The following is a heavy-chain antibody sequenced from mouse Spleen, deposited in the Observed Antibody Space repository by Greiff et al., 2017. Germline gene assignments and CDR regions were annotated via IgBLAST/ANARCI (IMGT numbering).Heavy chain of an antibody. D-gene: IGHD2-3*01. V-gene: IGHV3-6*01. CDR2: ISYDGSN. J-gene: IGHJ4*01. CDR1: GYSITSGYY. CDR3: ARAADGYDAMDY. Sequence: DVKLQESGPGLVKPSQSLSLTCSVTGYSITSGYYWNWIRQFPGNKLEWMGYISYDGSNNYNPSLKNRISITRDTSKNQFFLKLNSVTTEDTATYYCARAADGYDAMDYWGQGTSVTVSS.